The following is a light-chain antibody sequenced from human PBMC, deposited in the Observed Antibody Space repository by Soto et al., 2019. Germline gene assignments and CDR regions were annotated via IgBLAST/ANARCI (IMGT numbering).Light chain of an antibody. J-gene: IGKJ4*01. Sequence: DIQLTQSPSFLSASVGDRVTITCRASQGISSYLAWYQQKPGKAPKLLISTASTLQSGVPSRFSGSGSGTEFTLTISGLQSEDFATYYCQQYNNWPVTFGGGTKVDIK. CDR2: TAS. CDR1: QGISSY. V-gene: IGKV1-9*01. CDR3: QQYNNWPVT.